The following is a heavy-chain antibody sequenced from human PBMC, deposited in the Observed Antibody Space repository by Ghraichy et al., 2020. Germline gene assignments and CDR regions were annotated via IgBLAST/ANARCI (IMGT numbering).Heavy chain of an antibody. CDR2: IKKDGSEK. J-gene: IGHJ4*02. CDR3: ARSIIETVAGNDH. Sequence: GGSLRLSRAASGFTFSRHWMNWVRQAPGKGLEWVANIKKDGSEKYYVDSVKGRFTISRDNAKNLVYLEMNSLRADDTAVYYCARSIIETVAGNDHWGQGTLVTVSS. CDR1: GFTFSRHW. D-gene: IGHD6-19*01. V-gene: IGHV3-7*04.